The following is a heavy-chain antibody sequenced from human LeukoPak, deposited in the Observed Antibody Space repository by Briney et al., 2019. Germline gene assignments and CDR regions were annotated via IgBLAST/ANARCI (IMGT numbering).Heavy chain of an antibody. J-gene: IGHJ4*02. D-gene: IGHD6-13*01. V-gene: IGHV4-61*02. CDR3: ARDSSSWSRLDY. Sequence: SQTLSLTCTVSGGSISSGSYYWSWIRQPARKGLEWIGRIYTSGSTNYNPSLKSRVTISVDTSKNQFSLKLSSVTAADTAVYYCARDSSSWSRLDYRGQGTLVTVSS. CDR1: GGSISSGSYY. CDR2: IYTSGST.